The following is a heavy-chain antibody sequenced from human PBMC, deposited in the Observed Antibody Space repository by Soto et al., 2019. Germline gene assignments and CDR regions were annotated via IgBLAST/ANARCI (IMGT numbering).Heavy chain of an antibody. D-gene: IGHD6-19*01. V-gene: IGHV4-39*01. Sequence: TLSLTCTVSGGSISSSSYYWGWIRQPPGKGLEWIGSIYYSGSTYYNPSLKSRVTISVDTSKNQFSLKLSSVTAADTAVYYCARRNGSGWYDGWFDPWGQGTLVTVSS. CDR1: GGSISSSSYY. CDR2: IYYSGST. CDR3: ARRNGSGWYDGWFDP. J-gene: IGHJ5*02.